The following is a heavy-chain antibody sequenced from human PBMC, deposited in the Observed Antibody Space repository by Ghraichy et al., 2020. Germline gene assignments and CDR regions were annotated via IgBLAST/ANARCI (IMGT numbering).Heavy chain of an antibody. D-gene: IGHD1-1*01. V-gene: IGHV6-1*01. CDR3: AREFAFRTVWSEHDY. CDR2: AYYRSNWIH. Sequence: SQTLSLTCAISGDSVSNNSASWSWIRQSPSRGLEWLGRAYYRSNWIHDYAVSVKGRITFSPDTTRNQISLQLNSVTPEDTAVYYCAREFAFRTVWSEHDYWGQGTLVTVSS. CDR1: GDSVSNNSAS. J-gene: IGHJ4*02.